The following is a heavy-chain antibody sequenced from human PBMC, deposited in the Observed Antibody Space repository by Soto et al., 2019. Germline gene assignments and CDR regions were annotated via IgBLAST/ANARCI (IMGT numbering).Heavy chain of an antibody. CDR1: GFTFTDYA. CDR3: VKGGWRTPSDY. J-gene: IGHJ4*02. CDR2: ISYDESDK. Sequence: QVLLVESGGGVVQPGRSLRLSCAASGFTFTDYAMHWVRQAPGQGQEWVSVISYDESDKYYADSVKGRFTISRDNSKNTLYLQMNSLRTEDTAVYYCVKGGWRTPSDYWGQGTLVTVSS. D-gene: IGHD6-19*01. V-gene: IGHV3-30-3*02.